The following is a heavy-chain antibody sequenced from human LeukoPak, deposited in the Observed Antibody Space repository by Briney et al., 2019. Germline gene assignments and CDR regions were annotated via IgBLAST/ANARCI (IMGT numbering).Heavy chain of an antibody. D-gene: IGHD6-19*01. V-gene: IGHV4-39*01. J-gene: IGHJ4*02. Sequence: SETLSLTRSVSGDSISSRSYYWGWIRQPPGKGLEWIGSIYYSGSTYYNPSLKSRVTISVDTSKNQFSLKLNSVTATDTAVYYCARQGWLVLSWGQGTLVTVSS. CDR1: GDSISSRSYY. CDR3: ARQGWLVLS. CDR2: IYYSGST.